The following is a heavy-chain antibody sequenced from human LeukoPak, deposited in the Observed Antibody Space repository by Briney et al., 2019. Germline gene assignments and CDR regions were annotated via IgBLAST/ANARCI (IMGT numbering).Heavy chain of an antibody. D-gene: IGHD6-13*01. CDR2: IYPSSGGT. CDR3: ARLGFGSSFDY. J-gene: IGHJ4*02. V-gene: IGHV1-2*02. CDR1: VYTYTDYY. Sequence: ASVNDSCQASVYTYTDYYIHWVRQAPGQGVEWMGWIYPSSGGTNYAQKFQGRVTMTRDTSISTAYMELSRLRSDDTAVYYCARLGFGSSFDYWGQGTLVTVSS.